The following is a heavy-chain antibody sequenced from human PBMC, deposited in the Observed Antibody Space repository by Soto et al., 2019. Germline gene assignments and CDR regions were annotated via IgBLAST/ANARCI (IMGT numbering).Heavy chain of an antibody. Sequence: QVQLVQSGAEVKKPGASVKVSCKASGYTFTSYGFSWVRQAPGQGLEWMGWISGYNGNTKYAQKLQGRVTMTTDTATSTAYRERRSLRADDTAVYDCARDLGGQIVDYWGQGTLVTVSS. J-gene: IGHJ4*02. CDR1: GYTFTSYG. CDR2: ISGYNGNT. D-gene: IGHD1-26*01. CDR3: ARDLGGQIVDY. V-gene: IGHV1-18*01.